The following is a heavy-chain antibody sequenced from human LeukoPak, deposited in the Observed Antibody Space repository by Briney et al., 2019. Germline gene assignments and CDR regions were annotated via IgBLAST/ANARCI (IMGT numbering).Heavy chain of an antibody. CDR2: ISSNGGST. CDR3: ARDGQYHRSGWYYFDY. J-gene: IGHJ4*02. V-gene: IGHV3-64*01. Sequence: GGSLRLSCAASGFTFSSYAMHWVRQAPGKGLEYVSAISSNGGSTYYANSVKGRFTISRDNSKNTLYLQMGSLRAEDMAVYYCARDGQYHRSGWYYFDYWGQGTLVTVSS. CDR1: GFTFSSYA. D-gene: IGHD6-19*01.